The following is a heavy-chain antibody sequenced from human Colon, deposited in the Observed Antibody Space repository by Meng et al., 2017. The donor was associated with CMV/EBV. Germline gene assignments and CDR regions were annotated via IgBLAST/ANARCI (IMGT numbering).Heavy chain of an antibody. D-gene: IGHD2-2*01. J-gene: IGHJ2*01. V-gene: IGHV4-31*02. CDR3: ARYRYCSSADCFNVRFFDL. CDR1: CSVCSY. CDR2: IYYSGTT. Sequence: CSVCSYWPCIRQHPGKGLEWIGSIYYSGTTYYNSALQSRISISVDTSKNQFALNLNSVTAADTAVYYCARYRYCSSADCFNVRFFDLWGRGTLVTVSS.